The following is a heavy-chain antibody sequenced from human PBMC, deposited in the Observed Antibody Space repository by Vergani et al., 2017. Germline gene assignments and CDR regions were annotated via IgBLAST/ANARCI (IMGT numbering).Heavy chain of an antibody. CDR3: ARVNRAFDY. V-gene: IGHV1-2*02. D-gene: IGHD3-10*01. Sequence: QVQLVQSGAELRKPGGSVKVSCSASGYTFTAYYIHWVRQAPGQGLEWMGWINPNTGDAKFAQKFQGRVTMTRATSIRRVYMELTGLTSDDTAVFYCARVNRAFDYWGQGTLVTVSS. CDR2: INPNTGDA. CDR1: GYTFTAYY. J-gene: IGHJ4*02.